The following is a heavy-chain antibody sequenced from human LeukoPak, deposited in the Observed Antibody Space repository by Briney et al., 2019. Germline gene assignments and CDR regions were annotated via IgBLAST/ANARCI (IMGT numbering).Heavy chain of an antibody. Sequence: GGSLRLSCAASGFTFSSYAMSWVRQAPGKGLEWVSAISGSGGSTYYADSVKGRFTISRDNSKNTLYLQMISLRVEDTAIYYCAKDRIVMSGFFDYWGQGTLVTVSS. CDR3: AKDRIVMSGFFDY. J-gene: IGHJ4*02. CDR1: GFTFSSYA. CDR2: ISGSGGST. D-gene: IGHD6-19*01. V-gene: IGHV3-23*01.